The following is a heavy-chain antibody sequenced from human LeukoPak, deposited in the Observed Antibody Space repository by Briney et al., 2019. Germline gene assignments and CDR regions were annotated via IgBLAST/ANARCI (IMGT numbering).Heavy chain of an antibody. V-gene: IGHV3-21*01. CDR3: ARGWQLYEGYFDY. D-gene: IGHD1-26*01. CDR1: GFTFSSYS. Sequence: PGGSLRLSCAASGFTFSSYSMNWVRQAPGKGLEWVSSISSSSSYIYYADSVKGRFTISRDNAKNSLYLQMNSLRAEDTAVYYCARGWQLYEGYFDYWGQGTLVTVSS. J-gene: IGHJ4*02. CDR2: ISSSSSYI.